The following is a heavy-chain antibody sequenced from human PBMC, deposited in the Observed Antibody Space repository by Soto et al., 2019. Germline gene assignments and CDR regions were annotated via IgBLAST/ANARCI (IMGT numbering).Heavy chain of an antibody. Sequence: QVQLVESGGGVVQPGRSLRLSCAASGFTFSSYGMHWVRQAPGKGLEWVAVIWYDGSNKYYADSVKGRFTISRDNSKNTLYLQMNSLRAEDTSVYYCARHTPSYGSGSYSLNPFDYWGQGTLVTVSS. CDR1: GFTFSSYG. V-gene: IGHV3-33*01. CDR2: IWYDGSNK. J-gene: IGHJ4*02. D-gene: IGHD3-10*01. CDR3: ARHTPSYGSGSYSLNPFDY.